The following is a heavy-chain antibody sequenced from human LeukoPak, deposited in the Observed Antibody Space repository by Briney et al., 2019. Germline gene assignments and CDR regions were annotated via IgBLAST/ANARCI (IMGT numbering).Heavy chain of an antibody. CDR2: INHSGST. D-gene: IGHD3-22*01. V-gene: IGHV4-34*01. CDR3: ARKGPYDSSGYDFDY. Sequence: SETLSLTCAVYGGSFSGYYWSWIRQPPGKGLEWIGEINHSGSTNYNPSLKSRVTISVHTSKNQFSLKLSSVTAADTAVYYCARKGPYDSSGYDFDYWGQGTLVTVSS. CDR1: GGSFSGYY. J-gene: IGHJ4*02.